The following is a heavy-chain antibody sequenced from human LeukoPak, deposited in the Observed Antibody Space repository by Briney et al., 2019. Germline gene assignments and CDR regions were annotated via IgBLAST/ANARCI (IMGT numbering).Heavy chain of an antibody. CDR2: ISYSGST. D-gene: IGHD2-21*01. CDR3: AKGGKGFPLGLRFDS. CDR1: GGSISSSTYC. Sequence: SETLSLTCTVSGGSISSSTYCWGWIRQPPGKGLEWIGSISYSGSTYYNPSLKSRVTISVDTSKNQFFLKLISVTAADTAVYYCAKGGKGFPLGLRFDSWGQGTLVSVSS. J-gene: IGHJ4*02. V-gene: IGHV4-39*01.